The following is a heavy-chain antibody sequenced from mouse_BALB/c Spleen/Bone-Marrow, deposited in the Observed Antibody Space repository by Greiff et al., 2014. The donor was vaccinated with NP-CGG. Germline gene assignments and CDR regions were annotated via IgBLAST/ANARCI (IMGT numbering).Heavy chain of an antibody. CDR3: ARSGLYYGNYLYAMDY. CDR1: GYSFTGYT. CDR2: INPYNGGT. V-gene: IGHV1-18*01. Sequence: EVKLVESGPELVKPGASVKISCKASGYSFTGYTMNWVKQSHGKNLEWIGLINPYNGGTNYNQKFKDKATLTVDKSSSTAYMELLSLTSEDSAVYYCARSGLYYGNYLYAMDYWGQGTSVTVSS. J-gene: IGHJ4*01. D-gene: IGHD2-1*01.